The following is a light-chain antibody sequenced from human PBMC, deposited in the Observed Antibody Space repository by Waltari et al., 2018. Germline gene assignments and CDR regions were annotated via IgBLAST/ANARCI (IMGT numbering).Light chain of an antibody. Sequence: QSVLTQPPSASGTPGQRITISCSGGSSNIGSNTVSWYQQLPGTAPKLLIYTPNQLPSGVPDRFSGSKSGTSASLAISGLQSEDEGNYYCAAWDVSLNGLVFGGGTKLTVL. CDR1: SSNIGSNT. CDR2: TPN. CDR3: AAWDVSLNGLV. J-gene: IGLJ3*02. V-gene: IGLV1-44*01.